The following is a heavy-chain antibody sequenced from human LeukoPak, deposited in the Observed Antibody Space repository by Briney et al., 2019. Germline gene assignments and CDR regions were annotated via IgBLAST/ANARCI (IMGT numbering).Heavy chain of an antibody. Sequence: GGSLRLSCAASGFTFNNAWMSWVRQAPGKGLQWGGRIKTKTDGGTTDYAAPVKGRFTILRDDSKDTLYLQMNSLKTEDTAVYYCTTDPANTTVGSTFDYWGQRTLVTVSS. CDR2: IKTKTDGGTT. CDR1: GFTFNNAW. D-gene: IGHD1-26*01. V-gene: IGHV3-15*01. CDR3: TTDPANTTVGSTFDY. J-gene: IGHJ4*02.